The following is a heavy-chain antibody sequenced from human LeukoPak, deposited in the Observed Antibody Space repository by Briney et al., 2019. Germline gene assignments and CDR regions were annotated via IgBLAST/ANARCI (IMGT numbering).Heavy chain of an antibody. CDR2: ISSSGSTI. J-gene: IGHJ4*02. V-gene: IGHV3-48*03. D-gene: IGHD2-21*01. Sequence: GGSLRLSCAASGFTFSSYEMNWVRQAPGKGLEWVSYISSSGSTIYYADSVKGRFTISRDNAKNTLYLQMNSLRAEDAAVYYCAKAPVTSCRGAYCYPFDYWGQGTLVTVSS. CDR3: AKAPVTSCRGAYCYPFDY. CDR1: GFTFSSYE.